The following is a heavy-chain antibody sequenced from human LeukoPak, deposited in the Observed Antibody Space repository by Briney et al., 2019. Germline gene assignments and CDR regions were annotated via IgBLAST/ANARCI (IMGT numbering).Heavy chain of an antibody. Sequence: ASVKVSCKVSGYSLTELSMHWVRQARGKGLEWMGGFDPEDGETIYAQKFQGRVTMTEDTSTDTAYMELSSLRSEDTAVYYCAAVKTYYYDTSGYYFPLNAFDIWGQGTMVTVSS. D-gene: IGHD3-22*01. CDR1: GYSLTELS. CDR2: FDPEDGET. J-gene: IGHJ3*02. CDR3: AAVKTYYYDTSGYYFPLNAFDI. V-gene: IGHV1-24*01.